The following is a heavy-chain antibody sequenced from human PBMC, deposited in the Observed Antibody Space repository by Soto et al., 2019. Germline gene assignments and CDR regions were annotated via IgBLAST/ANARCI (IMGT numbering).Heavy chain of an antibody. CDR3: ARGAIAVFGYYFDY. Sequence: EVQLVESGGGLVQPGGSLRLSCAASGFTFSSYSMNWVLQAPGKGLEWVSYISSSSSTIYYADSVKGRLTISRDNAKNSLYLQMNSMRAENTAVYYCARGAIAVFGYYFDYWGQGTLVTVSS. CDR2: ISSSSSTI. CDR1: GFTFSSYS. D-gene: IGHD6-19*01. V-gene: IGHV3-48*01. J-gene: IGHJ4*02.